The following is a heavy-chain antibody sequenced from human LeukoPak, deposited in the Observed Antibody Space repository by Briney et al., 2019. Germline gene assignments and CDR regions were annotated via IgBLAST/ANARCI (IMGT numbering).Heavy chain of an antibody. CDR1: GFTFTDVW. CDR3: STWTDLYDY. V-gene: IGHV3-15*01. CDR2: IRSKTDGGTT. Sequence: GGSLRLSCVASGFTFTDVWMTWVRQAPGKGLEWVGRIRSKTDGGTTDYAAAVKGRFIISRDDSRNTFYLQMNSLTTEDTAVYYCSTWTDLYDYWGQGTLVTVS. D-gene: IGHD3/OR15-3a*01. J-gene: IGHJ4*02.